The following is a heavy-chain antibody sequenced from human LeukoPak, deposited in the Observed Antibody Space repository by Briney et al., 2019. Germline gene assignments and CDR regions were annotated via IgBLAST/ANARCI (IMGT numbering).Heavy chain of an antibody. CDR3: ARVRATVTTTHDY. J-gene: IGHJ4*02. CDR1: GGSFSGYY. Sequence: SSETLSLTCAVYGGSFSGYYWSWIRQPPGKGLEWIGEINHSGSTNYNPSLKSRVTISVDTSKNQFSLKLSSVTAADTAVYYCARVRATVTTTHDYWGQGTLVTVSS. V-gene: IGHV4-34*01. CDR2: INHSGST. D-gene: IGHD4-17*01.